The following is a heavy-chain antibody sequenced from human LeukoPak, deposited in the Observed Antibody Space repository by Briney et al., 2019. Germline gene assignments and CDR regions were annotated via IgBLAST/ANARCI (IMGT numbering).Heavy chain of an antibody. CDR1: GGSISSSGYY. J-gene: IGHJ5*02. Sequence: KASETLSLTCTVSGGSISSSGYYWGWIRQPPGKGLEWIGSIYYSGSTFYNPSLSSRVTISVDTSKNQFSLRLSSVTAADTAVYYCGRHGREYFDWLPHSWFDPRGQGTLVTVSS. CDR3: GRHGREYFDWLPHSWFDP. D-gene: IGHD3-9*01. CDR2: IYYSGST. V-gene: IGHV4-39*01.